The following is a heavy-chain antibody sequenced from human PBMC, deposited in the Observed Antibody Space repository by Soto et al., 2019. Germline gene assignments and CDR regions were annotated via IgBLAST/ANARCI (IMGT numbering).Heavy chain of an antibody. CDR1: GFTFINYA. Sequence: EVQLLESGGDSVQPGVSVRLSCAGSGFTFINYAMNWVLQAPGKGLEWVSTISGGGDATFFADSVRGRFTFSRDNSKNTVTLQMNRLGVDDTAVYYCARKVVGSTSRPDYWYFDLWGRGTLVTVSS. D-gene: IGHD2-21*01. CDR3: ARKVVGSTSRPDYWYFDL. V-gene: IGHV3-23*01. CDR2: ISGGGDAT. J-gene: IGHJ2*01.